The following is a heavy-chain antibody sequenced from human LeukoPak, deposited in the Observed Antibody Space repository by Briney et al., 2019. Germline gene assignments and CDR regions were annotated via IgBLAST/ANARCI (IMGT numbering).Heavy chain of an antibody. V-gene: IGHV4-59*01. D-gene: IGHD3-3*01. CDR1: GGSISSYY. CDR2: IYYSGST. Sequence: SETLSLTCTVSGGSISSYYWSWIRQPPGKGLEWIGYIYYSGSTNYNPSLKSRVTISVDTSKNQFSLKLSSVTAADTAVYYCARLYYYDFWSGYYAWFDPWGQGTLVTVSS. CDR3: ARLYYYDFWSGYYAWFDP. J-gene: IGHJ5*02.